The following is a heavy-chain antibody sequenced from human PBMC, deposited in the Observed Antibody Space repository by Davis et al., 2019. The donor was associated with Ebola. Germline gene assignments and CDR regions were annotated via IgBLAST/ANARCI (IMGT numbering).Heavy chain of an antibody. CDR1: GYTFTGYY. J-gene: IGHJ6*02. CDR2: ISSSSSYI. D-gene: IGHD2-15*01. CDR3: ARLRGCSGGSCYSVPYGMDV. V-gene: IGHV3-21*01. Sequence: AASVKVSCKASGYTFTGYYMHWVRQAPGKGLEWVSSISSSSSYIYYADSVKGRFTISRDNAKNSLYLQMNSLRAEDTAVYYCARLRGCSGGSCYSVPYGMDVWGQGTTVTVSS.